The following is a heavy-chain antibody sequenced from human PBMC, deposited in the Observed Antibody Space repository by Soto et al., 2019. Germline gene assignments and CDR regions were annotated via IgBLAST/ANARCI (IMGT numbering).Heavy chain of an antibody. CDR3: ARGLRYSYGAYYYYGMDV. V-gene: IGHV1-46*01. J-gene: IGHJ6*02. CDR1: WYHLTDHY. D-gene: IGHD5-18*01. Sequence: GGPVEGSCHAFWYHLTDHYMGWVGHAPGQGLEWMGIINPSGGSTSYAQKFQGRVTMTRDTSTSTVYMELSSLRSEDTAVYYCARGLRYSYGAYYYYGMDVWGQGTTVT. CDR2: INPSGGST.